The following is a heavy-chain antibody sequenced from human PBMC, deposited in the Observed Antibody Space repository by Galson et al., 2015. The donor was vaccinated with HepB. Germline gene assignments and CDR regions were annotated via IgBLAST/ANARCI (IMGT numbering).Heavy chain of an antibody. V-gene: IGHV1-18*01. J-gene: IGHJ5*02. D-gene: IGHD2-15*01. CDR1: GYTFSSYP. CDR2: ISAYDRKT. CDR3: ARGALVAVVAATQNNWFDP. Sequence: SVKVSCKASGYTFSSYPITWVRQAPGQGLEWVGWISAYDRKTNYAQKFQGRVTMTTDTSTTTAYMELRSLRSDDTAVYYCARGALVAVVAATQNNWFDPWGQGTLVTVSS.